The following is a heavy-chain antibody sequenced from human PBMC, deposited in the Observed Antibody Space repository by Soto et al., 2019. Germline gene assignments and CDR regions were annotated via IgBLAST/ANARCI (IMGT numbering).Heavy chain of an antibody. J-gene: IGHJ6*02. CDR1: GFSFSDRY. CDR2: ITNKANSYTT. D-gene: IGHD5-12*01. CDR3: VSHRGYDGRHPYFYEYAMDV. V-gene: IGHV3-72*01. Sequence: QLVESGGGFVQPGGSPRLSCAASGFSFSDRYMDWVRQAPGEGLEWIGRITNKANSYTTNYAASLKGRFTISRDDSKNSVYLHMNNLKIEDTAVYSCVSHRGYDGRHPYFYEYAMDVWGQGTTVTVSS.